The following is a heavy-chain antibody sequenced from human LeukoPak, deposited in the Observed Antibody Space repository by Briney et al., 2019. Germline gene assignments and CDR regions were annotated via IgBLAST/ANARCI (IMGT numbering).Heavy chain of an antibody. Sequence: GRSLRLSCAASGFTFSSYGMHWVRQAPGKGLEWVAVISYDGSNKYYADSVKGQFTISRDNAKNSLYLQMNSLRAEDTALYYCAKGGYSSGWFFDYWGQGTLVTVSS. CDR3: AKGGYSSGWFFDY. CDR1: GFTFSSYG. D-gene: IGHD6-19*01. J-gene: IGHJ4*02. V-gene: IGHV3-30*18. CDR2: ISYDGSNK.